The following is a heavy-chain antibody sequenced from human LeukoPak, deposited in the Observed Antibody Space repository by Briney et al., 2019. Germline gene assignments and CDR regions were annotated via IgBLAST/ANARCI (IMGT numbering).Heavy chain of an antibody. Sequence: SETLSLTYTVSGGSISSYYWSWIRQPPGKGLEWIGYIYYSGGTNYNPSLKSRVTISVDTSKNQFSLKLSSVTAADTAVYYCARTDITMVRGVIIAGYNWFDPWGQGTLVTVSS. CDR2: IYYSGGT. J-gene: IGHJ5*02. CDR1: GGSISSYY. CDR3: ARTDITMVRGVIIAGYNWFDP. V-gene: IGHV4-59*01. D-gene: IGHD3-10*01.